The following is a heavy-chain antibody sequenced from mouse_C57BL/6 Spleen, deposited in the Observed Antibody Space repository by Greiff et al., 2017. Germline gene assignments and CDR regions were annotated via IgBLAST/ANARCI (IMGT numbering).Heavy chain of an antibody. V-gene: IGHV1-55*01. CDR2: IYPGSGSN. Sequence: VQLQQPGAELVKPGASVTMSCKASGYTFTSYWITWVKQRPGQGLAWIGDIYPGSGSNNYNAKFKSKATLTVDTSSSTAYMQLSSLTSEDAAVYYCARGDYYGFAYWGQGTLVTVSA. J-gene: IGHJ3*01. CDR3: ARGDYYGFAY. CDR1: GYTFTSYW. D-gene: IGHD1-1*01.